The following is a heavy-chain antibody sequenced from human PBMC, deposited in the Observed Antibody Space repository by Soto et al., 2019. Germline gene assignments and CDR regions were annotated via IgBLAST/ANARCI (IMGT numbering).Heavy chain of an antibody. CDR1: GGSISSGGYS. D-gene: IGHD5-18*01. CDR2: IYHSGST. J-gene: IGHJ4*02. CDR3: ARDSYGPTGFDY. Sequence: SLTCAVSGGSISSGGYSWSWIRQPPGKGLEWIGYIYHSGSTYYNPSLKSRVTISVDRSKNQFSLKLSSVTAADTAVYYCARDSYGPTGFDYWGQGTLVTVSS. V-gene: IGHV4-30-2*01.